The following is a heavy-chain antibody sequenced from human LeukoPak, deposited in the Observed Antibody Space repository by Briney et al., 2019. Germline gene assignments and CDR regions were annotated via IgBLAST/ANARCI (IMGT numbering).Heavy chain of an antibody. CDR1: GFTFTRYW. J-gene: IGHJ4*02. CDR2: TNGDGSDT. Sequence: GGSLRLSCAASGFTFTRYWMHWVRQAPGKGLVWVSCTNGDGSDTSYADSVKGRFTISRDNAKNTLHLQMNSLRVEDTAVYYCVSGYDNTDFEFWGQGTLVTVSS. V-gene: IGHV3-74*01. CDR3: VSGYDNTDFEF. D-gene: IGHD5-12*01.